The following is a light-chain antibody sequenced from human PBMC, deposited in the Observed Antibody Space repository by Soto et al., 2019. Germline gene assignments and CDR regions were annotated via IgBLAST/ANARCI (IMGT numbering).Light chain of an antibody. CDR1: QSVSSGY. CDR2: DAS. Sequence: EIVMTQSPATLSVSPGERGTLSCRASQSVSSGYLAWYQQKPGQAPRLLIYDASSRATGIPDRFSGSGSGTDFTLTISRLEPEDFAVYYCQQYGSSPWTFGQGTKVDIK. J-gene: IGKJ1*01. V-gene: IGKV3-20*01. CDR3: QQYGSSPWT.